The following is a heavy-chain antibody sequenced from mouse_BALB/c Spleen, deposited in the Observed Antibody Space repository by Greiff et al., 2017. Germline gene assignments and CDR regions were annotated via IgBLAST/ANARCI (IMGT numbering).Heavy chain of an antibody. D-gene: IGHD1-1*01. CDR3: ARREIYYGSSYYAMDY. CDR1: GYTFTSYW. CDR2: INPSTGYT. Sequence: QVQLQQSGAELVKPGASVKMSCKASGYTFTSYWMHWVKQRPGQGLEWIGYINPSTGYTNYNQKFKDKATLTADKSSSTTYMQLSSLTSEDSAVYYCARREIYYGSSYYAMDYWGQGTSVTVSS. J-gene: IGHJ4*01. V-gene: IGHV1-7*01.